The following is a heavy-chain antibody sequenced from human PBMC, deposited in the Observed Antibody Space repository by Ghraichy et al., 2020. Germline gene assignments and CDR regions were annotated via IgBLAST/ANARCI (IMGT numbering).Heavy chain of an antibody. CDR1: GFTFSSYS. D-gene: IGHD2-2*01. V-gene: IGHV3-48*02. J-gene: IGHJ6*02. CDR2: ISSSSSTI. Sequence: GGSLRLSCAASGFTFSSYSMNWVRQAPGKGLEWVSYISSSSSTIYYADSVKGRFTISRDNAKNSLYLQMNSLRDEDTAVYYCARDGSEDIVVVPAAYYYYYGMDVWGQGTTVTVSS. CDR3: ARDGSEDIVVVPAAYYYYYGMDV.